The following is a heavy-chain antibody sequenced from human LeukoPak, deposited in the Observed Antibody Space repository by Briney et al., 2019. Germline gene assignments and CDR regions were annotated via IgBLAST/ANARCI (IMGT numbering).Heavy chain of an antibody. CDR1: GVSISSYY. CDR2: IYYSGST. CDR3: ARVGYDSSGYYKTDYYYYYYMDV. Sequence: KPSETLSLTCTVSGVSISSYYWSWIRQPPGKGLEWIGYIYYSGSTNYNPSLKSRVTISVDTSKNQFSLKLSSVTAADTAVYYCARVGYDSSGYYKTDYYYYYYMDVWGKGTTVTVSS. V-gene: IGHV4-59*01. D-gene: IGHD3-22*01. J-gene: IGHJ6*03.